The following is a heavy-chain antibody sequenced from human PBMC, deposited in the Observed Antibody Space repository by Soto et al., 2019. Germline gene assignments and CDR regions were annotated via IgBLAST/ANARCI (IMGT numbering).Heavy chain of an antibody. J-gene: IGHJ3*02. V-gene: IGHV3-23*01. D-gene: IGHD2-15*01. CDR2: ISGSGGNT. CDR3: ARENGGNPRGRTFDI. CDR1: GFTFSSYV. Sequence: EVQLLESGGGLVQPGGSLRLSCAASGFTFSSYVMSWVRQAPGKGLEWVSAISGSGGNTYYADSVKGRFTISRDNSKNTLYLHMNGLRTEDTAVYYCARENGGNPRGRTFDIWGQGTLVTVSS.